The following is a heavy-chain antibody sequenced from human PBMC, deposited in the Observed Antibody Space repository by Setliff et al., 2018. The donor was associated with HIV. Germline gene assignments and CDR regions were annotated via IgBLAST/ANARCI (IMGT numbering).Heavy chain of an antibody. CDR3: ATSGSYHGPLI. Sequence: PGGSLRLSCAASGFTFSDYYMTWIRQAPGKGLEWVSVMNSDGRTFYADSVKGRLTISRDNSINIVYLHMNSLIAEDTAVYYCATSGSYHGPLIWGQGALVTVSS. CDR2: MNSDGRT. V-gene: IGHV3-66*01. J-gene: IGHJ4*02. D-gene: IGHD1-26*01. CDR1: GFTFSDYY.